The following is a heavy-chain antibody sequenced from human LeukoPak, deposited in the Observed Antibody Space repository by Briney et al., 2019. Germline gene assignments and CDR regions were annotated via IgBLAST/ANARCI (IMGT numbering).Heavy chain of an antibody. D-gene: IGHD6-6*01. CDR1: GFTFNSYA. CDR2: ITGSGGST. J-gene: IGHJ4*02. CDR3: VRDSSSSYLFDY. V-gene: IGHV3-23*01. Sequence: GGSLRLSCAASGFTFNSYAMSWVRQAPGKGLEWVSSITGSGGSTYYADSVKGRFTISRDNSKNTLDLQMNSLRPEDTAVYYCVRDSSSSYLFDYWGQGTLVIVSS.